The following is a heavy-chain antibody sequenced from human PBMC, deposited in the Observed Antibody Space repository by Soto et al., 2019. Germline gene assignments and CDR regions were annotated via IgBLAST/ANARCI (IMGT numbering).Heavy chain of an antibody. V-gene: IGHV1-69*01. CDR3: ARDAQAAFDI. CDR2: NIPILETP. Sequence: QVQLVQSGAELRKPGSSVKVSCKASGGSFRGYTISWVRQAPGQGLEWMGGNIPILETPVSAQKFQGRVTFIADESTGTAYMELRSLTSEDTAVYYCARDAQAAFDIWGQGTMVTVSS. J-gene: IGHJ3*02. CDR1: GGSFRGYT.